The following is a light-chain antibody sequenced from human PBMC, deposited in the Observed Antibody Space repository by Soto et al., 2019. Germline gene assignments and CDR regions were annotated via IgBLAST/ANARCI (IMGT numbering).Light chain of an antibody. Sequence: DIQMTQSPSTLSASVGDRITITCRASQSIYNWLAWYQQKPGKAPKLLIYKASSLESGVPSRFSGSGSGTEFTLTISSLQPDDFATYYCQQYDSYSYTFGQGTKLEIK. J-gene: IGKJ2*01. CDR3: QQYDSYSYT. V-gene: IGKV1-5*03. CDR2: KAS. CDR1: QSIYNW.